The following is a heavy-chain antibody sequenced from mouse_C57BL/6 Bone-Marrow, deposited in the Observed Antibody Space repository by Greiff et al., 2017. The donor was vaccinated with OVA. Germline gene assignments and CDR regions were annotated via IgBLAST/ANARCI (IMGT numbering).Heavy chain of an antibody. CDR2: IYPGDGDT. J-gene: IGHJ1*03. V-gene: IGHV1-82*01. CDR3: ARRGYFDV. CDR1: GYAFSSSW. Sequence: QVQLQQSGPELVQPGASVKISCKASGYAFSSSWMNWVKQRPGKGLEWIGRIYPGDGDTNYNGKFKGKATLTADKSSSTAYMQLSSLTSEDSAVYFCARRGYFDVWGTGTTVTVSS.